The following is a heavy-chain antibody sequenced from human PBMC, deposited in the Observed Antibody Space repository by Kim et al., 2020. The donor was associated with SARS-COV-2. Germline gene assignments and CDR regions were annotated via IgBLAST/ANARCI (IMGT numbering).Heavy chain of an antibody. CDR1: GFAFSSFA. V-gene: IGHV3-30*18. D-gene: IGHD3-22*01. Sequence: GGSLRLSCAASGFAFSSFAMYWVRQAPGKGPEWLAGISYDGSNAFYADSVKGRFTISRDNVKNTVHLQLDSLQAGDTALYSCAKQYPSAYESNSYPHYFYSWGQGTLVTVSS. CDR2: ISYDGSNA. J-gene: IGHJ4*02. CDR3: AKQYPSAYESNSYPHYFYS.